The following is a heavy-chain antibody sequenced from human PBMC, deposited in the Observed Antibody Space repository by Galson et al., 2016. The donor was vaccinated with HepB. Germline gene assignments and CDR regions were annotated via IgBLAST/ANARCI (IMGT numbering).Heavy chain of an antibody. J-gene: IGHJ4*02. Sequence: SLRLSCAASGFIFSDFYMNWVRQAPGKGLEWVGRIRKKANSYTTEYAASVKGRFSISRDDSQNSLYLQMNSLKTEDTAFYYCARSGSYLPFDYWGQGTLVTVSS. CDR1: GFIFSDFY. CDR3: ARSGSYLPFDY. CDR2: IRKKANSYTT. D-gene: IGHD1-26*01. V-gene: IGHV3-72*01.